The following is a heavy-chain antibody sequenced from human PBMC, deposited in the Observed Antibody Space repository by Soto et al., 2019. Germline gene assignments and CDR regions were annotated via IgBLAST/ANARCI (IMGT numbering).Heavy chain of an antibody. V-gene: IGHV3-30-3*01. CDR1: GFTFSSYA. CDR3: ARGEHYDSSVYYFVY. CDR2: ISYDGSNK. J-gene: IGHJ4*01. Sequence: GGSLRLSCAASGFTFSSYAMHWVRQAPGKGLEWVAVISYDGSNKYYADSVKGRFTISRDNSKNTLYLQMNSLRAEDTAVYYCARGEHYDSSVYYFVYWGQGTLVTVSS. D-gene: IGHD3-22*01.